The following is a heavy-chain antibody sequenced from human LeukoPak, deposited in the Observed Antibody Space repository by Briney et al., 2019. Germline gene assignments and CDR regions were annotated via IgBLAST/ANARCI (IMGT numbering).Heavy chain of an antibody. J-gene: IGHJ4*02. CDR3: AKDSSSSWYRGYFDY. CDR2: ISGSGGST. D-gene: IGHD6-13*01. Sequence: PGGSLRLSCAASGFTFSSYAMSWVRQAPGKGLEWVSAISGSGGSTYYADSVKGRFTISRDNSKNTLYLQMNSLRAEDTAVYYCAKDSSSSWYRGYFDYWGQGTLVTVSS. CDR1: GFTFSSYA. V-gene: IGHV3-23*01.